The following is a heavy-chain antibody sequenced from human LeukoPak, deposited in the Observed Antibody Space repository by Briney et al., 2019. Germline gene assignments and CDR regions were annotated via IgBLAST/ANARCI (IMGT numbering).Heavy chain of an antibody. CDR2: ISSSSSTI. J-gene: IGHJ4*02. D-gene: IGHD2-15*01. CDR1: GFTFSSYS. V-gene: IGHV3-48*01. Sequence: GGSLRLSCAASGFTFSSYSMNWVRQAPGKGLEWVSYISSSSSTIYYADSVKGRFTISRDNAKNSLYLQMNSLRAEDTAVYYCARDGRGYCSGGSCYKYYFDYWGQGTLVTVSS. CDR3: ARDGRGYCSGGSCYKYYFDY.